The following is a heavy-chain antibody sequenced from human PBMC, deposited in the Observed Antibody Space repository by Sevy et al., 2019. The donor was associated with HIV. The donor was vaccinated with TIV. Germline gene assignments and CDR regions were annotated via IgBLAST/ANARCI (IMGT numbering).Heavy chain of an antibody. CDR1: GFTVSSNY. CDR2: IYSGGTT. D-gene: IGHD3-3*01. V-gene: IGHV3-53*01. Sequence: GGSLRLSCAASGFTVSSNYMSWVRQAPGKGLEWVSVIYSGGTTYYADSVKGRFTISRDNSKNTLYLQMNNLRAEDTAVYYCAREREFTIFGVLIEYGMHVWGQGTTVTVSS. J-gene: IGHJ6*02. CDR3: AREREFTIFGVLIEYGMHV.